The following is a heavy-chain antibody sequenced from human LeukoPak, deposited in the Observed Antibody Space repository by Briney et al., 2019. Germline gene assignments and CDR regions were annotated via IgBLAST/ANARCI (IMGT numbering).Heavy chain of an antibody. CDR3: AREIRSSIAEPTDY. Sequence: GGSLRLSCAASGFTFSSYSMNWVRQAPGKGLEWVPSISSSSSYIYYADSVKGRFTISRDNAKNSLYLQMNSLRAEDTAVYYCAREIRSSIAEPTDYWGQGTLVTVSS. CDR2: ISSSSSYI. J-gene: IGHJ4*02. CDR1: GFTFSSYS. V-gene: IGHV3-21*01. D-gene: IGHD6-6*01.